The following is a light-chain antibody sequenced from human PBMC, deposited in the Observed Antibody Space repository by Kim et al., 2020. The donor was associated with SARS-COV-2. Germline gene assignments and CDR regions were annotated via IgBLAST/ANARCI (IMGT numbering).Light chain of an antibody. CDR3: QQYGGSPWT. CDR1: QTISGNY. J-gene: IGKJ1*01. CDR2: GAS. V-gene: IGKV3-20*01. Sequence: PGERATLSCTARQTISGNYLAWYQQTPGQAPRVLIHGASSRATGIPDRFSGSGSGTDFTLTISRLEPEDFAVYYCQQYGGSPWTFGHGTKVDIK.